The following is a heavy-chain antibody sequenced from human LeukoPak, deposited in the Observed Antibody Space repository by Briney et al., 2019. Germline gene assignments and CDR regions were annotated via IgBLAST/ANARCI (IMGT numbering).Heavy chain of an antibody. D-gene: IGHD6-19*01. V-gene: IGHV3-23*01. J-gene: IGHJ4*02. Sequence: GGSLRLSCEAYGFTFSSYWMTWVRQAPGKGLEWVSAISGSGGSTYYADSVNGRFTISRDNSKNTLYLQMNSLRAEDTAVYYCAKVGSGWYLFDYWGQGTLVTVSS. CDR2: ISGSGGST. CDR3: AKVGSGWYLFDY. CDR1: GFTFSSYW.